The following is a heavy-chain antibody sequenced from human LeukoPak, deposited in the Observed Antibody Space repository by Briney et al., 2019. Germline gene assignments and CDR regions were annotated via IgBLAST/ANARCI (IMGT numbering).Heavy chain of an antibody. CDR3: AREGGTLSTFPDY. CDR2: ISSSSSYI. CDR1: GFTFSSYS. D-gene: IGHD1-1*01. J-gene: IGHJ4*02. Sequence: AGGSLRLSCAASGFTFSSYSMNWVRQAPGKGLEWVSSISSSSSYIYYADSVKGRFTISRDNAKNSLYLQMNSLRAEDTAVYYCAREGGTLSTFPDYWGQGTLVTVSS. V-gene: IGHV3-21*01.